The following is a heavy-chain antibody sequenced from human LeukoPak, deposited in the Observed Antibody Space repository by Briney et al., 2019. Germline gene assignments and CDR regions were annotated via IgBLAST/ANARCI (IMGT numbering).Heavy chain of an antibody. D-gene: IGHD1-26*01. CDR3: ARLPNSGSYFNYYYYGMDV. Sequence: SETLSLTCTVSGGSISSSSYYWGWIRQPPGKGLEWIGSIYYSGSTYYNPSLKSRVTISVDTSKNQFSLKLSSVTAADTAVYYCARLPNSGSYFNYYYYGMDVWGQGTTVTVSS. CDR2: IYYSGST. V-gene: IGHV4-39*01. J-gene: IGHJ6*02. CDR1: GGSISSSSYY.